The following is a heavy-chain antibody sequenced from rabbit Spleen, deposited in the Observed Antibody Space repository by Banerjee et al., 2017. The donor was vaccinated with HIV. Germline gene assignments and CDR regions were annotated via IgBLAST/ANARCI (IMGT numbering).Heavy chain of an antibody. Sequence: QEQLVESGGGLVKPEGSLTLTCKASGFSFSSGYNICWVRQAPGKGLEWIACIEAGSSGFTYFASWAKGRFTISKTSSTTVTLQMTSLTAADTATYFCARDTSSSFSSYGMDLWGQGTLVTVS. V-gene: IGHV1S45*01. CDR3: ARDTSSSFSSYGMDL. CDR2: IEAGSSGFT. J-gene: IGHJ6*01. CDR1: GFSFSSGYN. D-gene: IGHD1-1*01.